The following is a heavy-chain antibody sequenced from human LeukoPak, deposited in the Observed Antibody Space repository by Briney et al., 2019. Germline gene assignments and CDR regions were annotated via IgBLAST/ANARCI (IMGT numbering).Heavy chain of an antibody. CDR1: GLTFSDYW. Sequence: QPGGSLRLSCAASGLTFSDYWISWVRQAPGGGLEWVSGIDKIGERTYYADSVKGRFTISRDNSENTLYLQISGLKAGDTAIYYCAKDIHNWGSDYWGQGTLVTVSS. CDR3: AKDIHNWGSDY. D-gene: IGHD7-27*01. J-gene: IGHJ4*02. CDR2: IDKIGERT. V-gene: IGHV3-23*01.